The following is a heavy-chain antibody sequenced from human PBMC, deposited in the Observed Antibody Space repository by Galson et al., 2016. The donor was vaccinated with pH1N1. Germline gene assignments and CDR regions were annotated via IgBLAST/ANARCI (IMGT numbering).Heavy chain of an antibody. J-gene: IGHJ4*02. V-gene: IGHV1-2*02. CDR3: ARGRYCNNRDCFMGIDS. CDR2: IKPNSGDT. CDR1: GYTFTGYY. Sequence: SVKASCKASGYTFTGYYVHWVRQAPGQGLEWMGWIKPNSGDTKYEQKFQGRVTMTRDTSISTAYMELSSLRFDDTAIYYCARGRYCNNRDCFMGIDSWGQGTLVTVSS. D-gene: IGHD2-8*01.